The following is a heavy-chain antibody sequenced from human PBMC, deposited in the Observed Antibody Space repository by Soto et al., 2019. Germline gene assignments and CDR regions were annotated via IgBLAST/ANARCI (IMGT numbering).Heavy chain of an antibody. CDR3: AREGEVASAAEGDYYYYGMDV. Sequence: QVQLVQSGAEVKKPGASVKVSCKASGYTFTSYGISWVRQAPGQGLEWMGWISAYNGNTNYAQKLQGRVTMTTDTSTSTAYMELRSLRSDGTAVYYCAREGEVASAAEGDYYYYGMDVWGQGTTVTVSS. J-gene: IGHJ6*02. D-gene: IGHD3-16*01. CDR1: GYTFTSYG. CDR2: ISAYNGNT. V-gene: IGHV1-18*01.